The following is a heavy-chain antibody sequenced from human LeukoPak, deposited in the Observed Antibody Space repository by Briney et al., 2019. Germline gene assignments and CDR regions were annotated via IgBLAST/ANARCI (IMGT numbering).Heavy chain of an antibody. V-gene: IGHV3-43*02. J-gene: IGHJ4*02. CDR2: ISGDGGST. D-gene: IGHD2-2*01. CDR3: ATNLFCASASCL. Sequence: GGSLRLSCAASGFTFDDYAMHWVRQAPGKGLEWVSLISGDGGSTYYADSVKGRFTISRDNANDSLYLEMKSLRVEDTATYYCATNLFCASASCLWGQGTLVTVSS. CDR1: GFTFDDYA.